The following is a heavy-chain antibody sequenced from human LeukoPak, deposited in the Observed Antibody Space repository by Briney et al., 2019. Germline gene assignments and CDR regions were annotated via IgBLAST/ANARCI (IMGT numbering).Heavy chain of an antibody. CDR3: ARDPNAFDI. J-gene: IGHJ3*02. V-gene: IGHV1-2*02. Sequence: ASVKVSCKASGYTFTSYAMNWVRQAPGQGLEWMGWINPNSGDTNYAQKFRGRVTMTRDTSISTAYMELSRLTSDDTAVYYCARDPNAFDIWGQGTMVTVSS. CDR2: INPNSGDT. CDR1: GYTFTSYA.